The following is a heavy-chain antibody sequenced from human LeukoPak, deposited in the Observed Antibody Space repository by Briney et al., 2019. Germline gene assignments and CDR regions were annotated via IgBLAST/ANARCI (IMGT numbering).Heavy chain of an antibody. CDR2: XIPTLXIA. J-gene: IGHJ4*02. Sequence: ASVKVSCKASGGTFSSYAIXXXXXAPGQXLXXXXXXIPTLXIANYAQNFXGRXXXXADKSTGTAYMELSSLRFEDTAVYYCAREYGGIYSNAYYYWGQGTLVSVSS. CDR3: AREYGGIYSNAYYY. V-gene: IGHV1-69*10. CDR1: GGTFSSYA. D-gene: IGHD3-16*01.